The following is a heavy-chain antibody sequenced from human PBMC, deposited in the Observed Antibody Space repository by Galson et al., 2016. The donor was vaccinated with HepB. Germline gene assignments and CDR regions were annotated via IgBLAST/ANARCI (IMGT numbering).Heavy chain of an antibody. CDR3: TRDPRESDH. V-gene: IGHV3-11*04. Sequence: SLRLSCAASGFTFSDYYMTWVRQAPGKGLECISYISGGGNTINYADSVKGRFTISRDNAKNSLYLQMDSLRAEDTAGYYCTRDPRESDHWGQGSLVTVSS. CDR1: GFTFSDYY. CDR2: ISGGGNTI. J-gene: IGHJ4*02. D-gene: IGHD3-10*01.